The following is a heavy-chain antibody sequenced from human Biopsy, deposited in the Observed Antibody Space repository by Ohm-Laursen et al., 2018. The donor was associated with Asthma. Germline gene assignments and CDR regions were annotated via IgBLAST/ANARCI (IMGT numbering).Heavy chain of an antibody. J-gene: IGHJ4*02. CDR1: GYIFTSYW. CDR2: IFPDDSDT. Sequence: ESLKISCKASGYIFTSYWIGWVRQMPGKGLEWKAIIFPDDSDTIYSPSFQGQVTISADKSISTVYLQWSSLKASDTAKYYCARLPYGSGSFFDFWGQGTQVTVAS. D-gene: IGHD3-10*01. CDR3: ARLPYGSGSFFDF. V-gene: IGHV5-51*01.